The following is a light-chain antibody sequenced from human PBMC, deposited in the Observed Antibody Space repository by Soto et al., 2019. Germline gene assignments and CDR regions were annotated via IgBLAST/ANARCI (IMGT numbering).Light chain of an antibody. Sequence: EIVLTQSPGTLSLSPGERATLSCRASQSVRSNYLAWYQQKPGQAPRLLIYGASSRATGIPDRFSGTGSGTDFTLTISRLEPEDFAVYYCHQYGGSPYTFGQRTKLEIK. V-gene: IGKV3-20*01. CDR3: HQYGGSPYT. CDR1: QSVRSNY. J-gene: IGKJ2*01. CDR2: GAS.